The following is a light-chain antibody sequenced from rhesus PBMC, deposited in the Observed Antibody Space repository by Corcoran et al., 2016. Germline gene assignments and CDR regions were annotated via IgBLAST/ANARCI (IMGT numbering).Light chain of an antibody. CDR2: KAS. V-gene: IGKV1-21*01. CDR1: QGISSW. CDR3: QQYNRAPLT. J-gene: IGKJ4*01. Sequence: DIQMTQSPSSLSASVGDRVTIPCRASQGISSWLAWYQQKPGKAPKLLSYKASSLQSGVPSRFSGRGSGTDFTLTSSSLPPEDFAIYDCQQYNRAPLTFGGGTKVEIK.